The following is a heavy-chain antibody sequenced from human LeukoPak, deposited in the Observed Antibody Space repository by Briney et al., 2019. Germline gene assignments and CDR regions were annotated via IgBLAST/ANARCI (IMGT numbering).Heavy chain of an antibody. V-gene: IGHV4-4*07. Sequence: SETLSLTCTVSGGPSSSYYWSWIRQPAGKGLEWIGRIYTSGSTNYNPSLKSRVTMSVDTSKNQFSLKLSSVTAADTAVYYCARESQYTLGYYMDVWGKGTTVTVSS. CDR3: ARESQYTLGYYMDV. CDR2: IYTSGST. D-gene: IGHD2-2*02. CDR1: GGPSSSYY. J-gene: IGHJ6*03.